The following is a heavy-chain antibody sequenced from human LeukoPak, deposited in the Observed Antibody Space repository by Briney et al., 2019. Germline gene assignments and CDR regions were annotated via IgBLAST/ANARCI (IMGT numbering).Heavy chain of an antibody. V-gene: IGHV4-34*01. Sequence: KPSETLSLTCAVYGGSFSGYYWSWIRQPPGKGLEWIGEINHSGSTDYNPSLKSRVTISIDKSKNHFSLKLTSVTAADTAIYYCARDTYNWNVDAFDPWGQGIRVTVSS. CDR2: INHSGST. CDR3: ARDTYNWNVDAFDP. D-gene: IGHD1-20*01. J-gene: IGHJ5*02. CDR1: GGSFSGYY.